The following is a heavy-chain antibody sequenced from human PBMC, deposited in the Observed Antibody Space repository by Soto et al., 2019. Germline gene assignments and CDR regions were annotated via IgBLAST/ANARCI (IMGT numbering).Heavy chain of an antibody. V-gene: IGHV1-18*01. CDR3: ERDPGGATVLSP. D-gene: IGHD1-1*01. Sequence: ASVKVSCKTSGYTYSIHDITWVRHAPGQGLEWMGWINIYNTDVNYAQKFQGRVTMTTDISTSTAYMDLRSLRSDDTAVYGCERDPGGATVLSPCGQGTQVTVSS. CDR1: GYTYSIHD. J-gene: IGHJ5*02. CDR2: INIYNTDV.